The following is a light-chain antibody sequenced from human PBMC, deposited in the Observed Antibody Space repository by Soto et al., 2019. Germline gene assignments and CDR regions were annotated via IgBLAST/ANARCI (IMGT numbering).Light chain of an antibody. CDR1: QGISSY. CDR2: AAS. CDR3: QQYYSYLTWT. J-gene: IGKJ1*01. V-gene: IGKV1-8*01. Sequence: AIRMTQPPSSYSASTGDRVTITCRASQGISSYLAWYQQKPGKAPKLLIYAASTLQSGVPSRFSGSGSGTDFTLTISCLQSEDFATYYCQQYYSYLTWTFGQGTKVEIK.